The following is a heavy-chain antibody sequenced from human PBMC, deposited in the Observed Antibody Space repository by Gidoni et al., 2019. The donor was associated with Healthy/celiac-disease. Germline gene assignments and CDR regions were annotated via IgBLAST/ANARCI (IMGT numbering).Heavy chain of an antibody. CDR2: IYYSGST. Sequence: QVQLQESGPGLVKPSETLSLTCTVSGGSISSYYWSWIRQPPGKGLEWIGYIYYSGSTNYNPSLKSRFTISVDTSKNQFSLKLSSVTAADTAVYYCARDPPDYGDYASYGMDVWGQGTTVTVSS. CDR1: GGSISSYY. V-gene: IGHV4-59*01. CDR3: ARDPPDYGDYASYGMDV. J-gene: IGHJ6*02. D-gene: IGHD4-17*01.